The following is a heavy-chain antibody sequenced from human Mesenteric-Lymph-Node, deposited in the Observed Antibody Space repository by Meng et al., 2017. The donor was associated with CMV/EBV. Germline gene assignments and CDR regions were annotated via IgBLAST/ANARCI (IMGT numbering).Heavy chain of an antibody. D-gene: IGHD3-22*01. J-gene: IGHJ4*02. V-gene: IGHV1-18*04. CDR3: ARVLAYYYDSSGYFDY. Sequence: ASGYTFTTHGISWVRQAPGQGLEWMGWISVYNSNTNYAQILQGRVTMTTDTSTSTAYMELRSLRSDDTAVYYCARVLAYYYDSSGYFDYWGQGTLVTVSS. CDR1: GYTFTTHG. CDR2: ISVYNSNT.